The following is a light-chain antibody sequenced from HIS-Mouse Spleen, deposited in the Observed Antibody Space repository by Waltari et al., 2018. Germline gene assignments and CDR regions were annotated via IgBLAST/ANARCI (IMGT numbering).Light chain of an antibody. Sequence: QSALTQPPSASGSPGPSVTISCTGTSSAVGGHTYVSWYQQHPGKAPKLMIYEVSKRPSGVPDRFSGSKSGNTASLTVSGLQAEDEADYYCSSYAGSNNSLYVFGTGTKVTVL. CDR1: SSAVGGHTY. CDR3: SSYAGSNNSLYV. CDR2: EVS. V-gene: IGLV2-8*01. J-gene: IGLJ1*01.